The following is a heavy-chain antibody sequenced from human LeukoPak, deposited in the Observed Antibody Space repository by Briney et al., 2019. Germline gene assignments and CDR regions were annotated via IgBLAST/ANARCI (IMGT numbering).Heavy chain of an antibody. Sequence: PGGSLRLSCAASGFTFSSYAMNWVRQAPGKGLEWVSTISGSGGSRYHADSVKGRFTISRDNSKNTLCLQMNSLRAEDTAVYYCAKSDDSSGYWGSHFDYWGQGTLVTVSS. V-gene: IGHV3-23*01. D-gene: IGHD3-22*01. CDR3: AKSDDSSGYWGSHFDY. CDR1: GFTFSSYA. J-gene: IGHJ4*02. CDR2: ISGSGGSR.